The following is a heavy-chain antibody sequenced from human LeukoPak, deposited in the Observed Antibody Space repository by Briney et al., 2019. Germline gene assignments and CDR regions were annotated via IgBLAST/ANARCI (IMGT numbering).Heavy chain of an antibody. CDR1: GDFITAYY. D-gene: IGHD7-27*01. J-gene: IGHJ4*02. V-gene: IGHV4-59*01. Sequence: SETLSLTCSVSGDFITAYYWSRIRQPPGKGLEWIGYVYYTGSTEYNPSLRSRVTISLEMSKRQFSLSLTSVTAADTAVYYCATNTGTVFDYWGQGALVTVSS. CDR3: ATNTGTVFDY. CDR2: VYYTGST.